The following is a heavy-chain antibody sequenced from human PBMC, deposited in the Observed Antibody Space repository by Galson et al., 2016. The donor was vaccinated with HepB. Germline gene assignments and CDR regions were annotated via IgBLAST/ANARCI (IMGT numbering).Heavy chain of an antibody. V-gene: IGHV3-7*01. J-gene: IGHJ4*02. D-gene: IGHD4-23*01. CDR1: GYTFRNYW. CDR3: ARQKESREYGGNSPDY. Sequence: SLRLSCATSGYTFRNYWISWVRQAPGKGLEWVANVDLGDGAKYYVNSVAGRFTISRNNARNSLYLQMNSLRAEDTALYYCARQKESREYGGNSPDYWGQGTQVIVSS. CDR2: VDLGDGAK.